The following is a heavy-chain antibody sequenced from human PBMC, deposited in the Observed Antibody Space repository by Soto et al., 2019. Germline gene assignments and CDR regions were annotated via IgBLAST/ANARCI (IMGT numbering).Heavy chain of an antibody. CDR1: GGTFSSYA. CDR2: IIPIFGTA. CDR3: ARDRAYCGGDCYSEVAFDI. D-gene: IGHD2-21*02. Sequence: SVKVSCKASGGTFSSYAISWVRQAPGQGLEWMGGIIPIFGTANYAQKFQGRVTITADESTSTAYMELSSLRSEDTAVYYCARDRAYCGGDCYSEVAFDIWGQGTMVTVSS. V-gene: IGHV1-69*13. J-gene: IGHJ3*02.